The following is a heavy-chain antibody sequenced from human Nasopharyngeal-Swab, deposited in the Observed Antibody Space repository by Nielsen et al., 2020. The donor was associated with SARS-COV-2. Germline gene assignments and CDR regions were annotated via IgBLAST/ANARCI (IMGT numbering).Heavy chain of an antibody. CDR1: GGSISSGGYY. CDR2: IYYSGST. V-gene: IGHV4-31*03. CDR3: ARVLRYFDWLFFDY. D-gene: IGHD3-9*01. Sequence: SETLSLTCTVSGGSISSGGYYWSWIRQHPGKGLEWIGYIYYSGSTHYNPSLKSRVTISVDTSKNQFSLKLSSVTAADTAVYYCARVLRYFDWLFFDYWGQGTLVTVSS. J-gene: IGHJ4*02.